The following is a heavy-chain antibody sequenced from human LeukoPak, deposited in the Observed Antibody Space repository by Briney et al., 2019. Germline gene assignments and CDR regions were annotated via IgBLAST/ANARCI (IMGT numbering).Heavy chain of an antibody. J-gene: IGHJ4*02. CDR3: ARAPWHCSGGSCYFDY. V-gene: IGHV4-30-4*08. D-gene: IGHD2-15*01. Sequence: LRLSCAASGFTFSSYSMNWVRQPPGKGLEWIGYIYYSGSTYYNPSLKSRVTISVDTSKNQFSLKLSSVTAADTAVYYCARAPWHCSGGSCYFDYWGQGTLVTVSS. CDR2: IYYSGST. CDR1: GFTFSSYS.